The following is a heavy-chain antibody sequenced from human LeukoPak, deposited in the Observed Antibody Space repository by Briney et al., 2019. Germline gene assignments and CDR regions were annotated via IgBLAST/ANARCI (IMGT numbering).Heavy chain of an antibody. CDR2: ISSSSSTI. Sequence: GGSLRLTCAASAFTLSSYAMSWVRQAPGKGLEWVSYISSSSSTIYYADSVKGRFTISRDNAKNSLYLQMHSLRAEDTAVYYCAREWELPLWGQGTLVTVSS. D-gene: IGHD1-26*01. J-gene: IGHJ4*02. CDR1: AFTLSSYA. CDR3: AREWELPL. V-gene: IGHV3-48*04.